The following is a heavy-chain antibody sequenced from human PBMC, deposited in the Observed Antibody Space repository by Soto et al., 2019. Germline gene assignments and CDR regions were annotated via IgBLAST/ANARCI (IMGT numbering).Heavy chain of an antibody. V-gene: IGHV4-59*01. Sequence: SETLSLTCTVSGGSISSYYWSWIRQPPGKGLEWIGYIYYSGSTNHNPSLKSRVTISVDTSKNQFSLKLSSVTAADTAVYYCARGRDRVHVFDYWGQGTLVTVSS. CDR1: GGSISSYY. D-gene: IGHD3-16*02. CDR3: ARGRDRVHVFDY. J-gene: IGHJ4*02. CDR2: IYYSGST.